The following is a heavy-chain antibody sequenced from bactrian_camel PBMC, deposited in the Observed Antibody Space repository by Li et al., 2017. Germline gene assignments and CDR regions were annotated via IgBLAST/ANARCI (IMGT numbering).Heavy chain of an antibody. V-gene: IGHV3S40*01. J-gene: IGHJ4*01. CDR3: AADGVDAGTLLREGPSRGYGV. CDR1: AYRFSNYC. CDR2: ISDDLGGRR. Sequence: DVQLVESGGGSVQAGGSLRLVCSVSAYRFSNYCLGWFRQAPGKERERVATISDDLGGRRLYADSVKGRFTISQDNAEKTLYLQMNNLKPEDTAMYFCAADGVDAGTLLREGPSRGYGVRGQGTQVTVS. D-gene: IGHD1*01.